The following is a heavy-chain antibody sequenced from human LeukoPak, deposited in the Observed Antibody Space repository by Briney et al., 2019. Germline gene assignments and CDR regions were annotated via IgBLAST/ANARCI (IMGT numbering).Heavy chain of an antibody. Sequence: PSETLSLTCSVSGDSVSRSDSDWDWIRQPPGKGLEWIGTIYYSGRTYYSPSLKSRVTMSVDPSNNQFPLNLRSVTAADTAVYYCARRRYYDGSGYLEWGQGTLLSVSS. CDR1: GDSVSRSDSD. CDR2: IYYSGRT. CDR3: ARRRYYDGSGYLE. J-gene: IGHJ1*01. D-gene: IGHD3-22*01. V-gene: IGHV4-39*01.